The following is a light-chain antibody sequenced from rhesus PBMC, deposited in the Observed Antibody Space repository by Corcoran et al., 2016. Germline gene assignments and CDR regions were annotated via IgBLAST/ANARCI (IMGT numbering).Light chain of an antibody. V-gene: IGKV3-42*01. CDR1: QTVNSN. Sequence: ERVLTQSPATLSLSPGERATLSCRASQTVNSNLAWYQQTPGKAPKLLINGASKRATGVPDRLSGRGSGTEFTLTISSLEPEDVGIYFCRQDYSWPLTFGGGTKVELK. J-gene: IGKJ4*01. CDR3: RQDYSWPLT. CDR2: GAS.